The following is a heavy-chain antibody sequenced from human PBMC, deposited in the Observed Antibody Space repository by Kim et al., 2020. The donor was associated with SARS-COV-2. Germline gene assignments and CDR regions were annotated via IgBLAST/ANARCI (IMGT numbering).Heavy chain of an antibody. Sequence: SETLSLTCAVYGRSFSGYYWTWFRQAPGTGLQWIGEVTQTGTTNYDPSLRGRATISVAASDKQFSLVLTSATAADTAVYYCARGKSEYFGSGRARSFDL. J-gene: IGHJ2*01. CDR1: GRSFSGYY. V-gene: IGHV4-34*01. CDR3: ARGKSEYFGSGRARSFDL. CDR2: VTQTGTT. D-gene: IGHD3-10*01.